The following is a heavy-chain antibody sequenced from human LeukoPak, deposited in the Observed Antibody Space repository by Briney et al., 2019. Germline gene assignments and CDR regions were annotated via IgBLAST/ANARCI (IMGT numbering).Heavy chain of an antibody. CDR2: ISGNGGST. J-gene: IGHJ4*02. CDR1: GFTFSSYS. D-gene: IGHD2-8*01. V-gene: IGHV3-23*01. Sequence: GGSLRLSCAASGFTFSSYSMNWVRQAPGKGLEWVAAISGNGGSTYYADSVKGRFTISRDNSKNTLYLQMNSLRAEDTALYYCARVVMASYYIDYWGQGTLVTVSS. CDR3: ARVVMASYYIDY.